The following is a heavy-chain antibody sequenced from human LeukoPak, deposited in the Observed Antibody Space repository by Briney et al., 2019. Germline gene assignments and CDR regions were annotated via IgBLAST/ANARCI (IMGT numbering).Heavy chain of an antibody. J-gene: IGHJ4*02. CDR2: VNPGGGST. CDR3: GRPYDLDSSGHYYFFDY. CDR1: GYTFTSYG. Sequence: ASVKVSCKASGYTFTSYGISWVRQAPGQGLEWMGTVNPGGGSTSYARKFQGRVTMTRDTSTSTVYMELSSLRSEDTAVYYCGRPYDLDSSGHYYFFDYWGQGTLVTVSS. D-gene: IGHD3-22*01. V-gene: IGHV1-46*01.